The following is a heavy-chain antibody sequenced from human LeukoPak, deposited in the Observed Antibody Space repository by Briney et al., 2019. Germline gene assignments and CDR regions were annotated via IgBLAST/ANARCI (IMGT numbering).Heavy chain of an antibody. CDR2: ISGSGGST. D-gene: IGHD3-22*01. V-gene: IGHV3-23*01. J-gene: IGHJ6*02. CDR1: GFTFSIYA. CDR3: AKDYYDSSGYSNPYYYYGMDV. Sequence: PGGSPRLSCAASGFTFSIYAMSWVRQAPGKGLEWVSAISGSGGSTYYADSVKGRFTISRDNSKNTLYLQMNSLRAEDTAVYYCAKDYYDSSGYSNPYYYYGMDVWGQGTTVTVSS.